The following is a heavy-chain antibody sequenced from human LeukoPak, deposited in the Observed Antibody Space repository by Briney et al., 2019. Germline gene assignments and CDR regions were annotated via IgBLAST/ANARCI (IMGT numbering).Heavy chain of an antibody. CDR1: GFTFRNYW. CDR2: INQDGGES. J-gene: IGHJ4*02. V-gene: IGHV3-7*01. Sequence: PGGSLRLSCAASGFTFRNYWMSWVRQAPGKGLEWVANINQDGGESYYVDSVKGRFTISRDNAKNSLYLQMNSLRAEDTAVYYCARGSEWSSGVSDYWGQGTLVTVSS. CDR3: ARGSEWSSGVSDY. D-gene: IGHD3-3*01.